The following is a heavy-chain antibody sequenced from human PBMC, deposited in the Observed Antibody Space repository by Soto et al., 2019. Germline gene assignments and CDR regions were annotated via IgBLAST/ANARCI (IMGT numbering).Heavy chain of an antibody. CDR1: GYSFAVHW. D-gene: IGHD3-22*01. J-gene: IGHJ4*02. Sequence: GESLKISCNGSGYSFAVHWITWVRQKPGKGLEWMGRIDPSDSQTYYSPSFRGHVTISVTKSITTVFLQWSSLRASDTAMYYCARQIYDSDTGPNFQYYFDSWGQGTPVTVSS. CDR3: ARQIYDSDTGPNFQYYFDS. CDR2: IDPSDSQT. V-gene: IGHV5-10-1*01.